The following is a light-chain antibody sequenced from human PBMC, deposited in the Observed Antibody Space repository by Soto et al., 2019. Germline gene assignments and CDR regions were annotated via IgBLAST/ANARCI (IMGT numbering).Light chain of an antibody. V-gene: IGKV3-11*01. CDR1: QSVSSY. Sequence: EIVLTQSPATLSLSPGERATLSCRASQSVSSYLAWFQQKPGQAPRLLIYDTSNRATGIPARFSGSGSGTDLTLTISSLAPEDFAVYCCQQRNNWPWTFGQGTKVEIK. J-gene: IGKJ1*01. CDR3: QQRNNWPWT. CDR2: DTS.